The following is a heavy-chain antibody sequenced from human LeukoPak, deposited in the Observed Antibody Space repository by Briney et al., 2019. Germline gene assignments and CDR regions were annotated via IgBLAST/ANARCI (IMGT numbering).Heavy chain of an antibody. CDR3: ARGVNWWYFDL. J-gene: IGHJ2*01. CDR1: GFTFSSYG. V-gene: IGHV3-7*01. CDR2: IRQNGSDK. D-gene: IGHD1-1*01. Sequence: PGGSLRLSCAASGFTFSSYGMHWVRQAPGKGLEWVANIRQNGSDKYYVDSVKGRFTISRDNAKNSLYLQMNSLRVEDTAVYYCARGVNWWYFDLWGRGTLVTVSS.